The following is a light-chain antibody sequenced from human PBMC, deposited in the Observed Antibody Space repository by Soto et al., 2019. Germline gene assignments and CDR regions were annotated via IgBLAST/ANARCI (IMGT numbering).Light chain of an antibody. CDR1: QSISSY. V-gene: IGKV1-39*01. Sequence: DIQMTQSPSSLSASVGDGVTITCRTSQSISSYLNWYQQKPGKAPKLLIYAASSLQSGVPSRFSGSGSGTDFTLTISSLQPEDFATYYCQQSYSTPSITFGQGTRLEI. J-gene: IGKJ5*01. CDR2: AAS. CDR3: QQSYSTPSIT.